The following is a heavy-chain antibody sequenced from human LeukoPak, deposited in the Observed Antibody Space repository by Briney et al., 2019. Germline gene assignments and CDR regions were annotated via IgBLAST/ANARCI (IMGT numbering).Heavy chain of an antibody. J-gene: IGHJ4*02. CDR2: ISGSGGST. CDR3: AREGYSYEAYFDY. D-gene: IGHD5-18*01. Sequence: PGGSLRLSCAASGFTFSSYAMSWVRQAPGKGLEWISAISGSGGSTYYADSVKGRFTISRDNSKNTLYLQMNSLRAEDTAVYYCAREGYSYEAYFDYWGQGTLVTVSS. V-gene: IGHV3-23*01. CDR1: GFTFSSYA.